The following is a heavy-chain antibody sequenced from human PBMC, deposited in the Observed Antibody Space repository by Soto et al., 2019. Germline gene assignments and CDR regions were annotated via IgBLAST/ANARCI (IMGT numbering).Heavy chain of an antibody. V-gene: IGHV3-48*01. CDR3: VGEVGFQLIY. J-gene: IGHJ4*02. Sequence: EVQLVESGGGLVQPGGSLRLSCAASGFTFSTHSMNWVRQAPGKGLEWISYITSSSVTMYADSVKGRFTISRDNDKNSLYLQKNSLRVEDTAVYFCVGEVGFQLIYWGQGTLVTVSS. CDR2: ITSSSVTM. CDR1: GFTFSTHS. D-gene: IGHD2-2*01.